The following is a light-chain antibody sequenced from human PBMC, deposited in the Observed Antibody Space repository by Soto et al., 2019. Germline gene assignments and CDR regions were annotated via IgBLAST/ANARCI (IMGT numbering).Light chain of an antibody. V-gene: IGLV1-51*01. CDR1: NSNVGNNF. CDR3: GTWDYSLSAVV. CDR2: DTN. J-gene: IGLJ2*01. Sequence: VLTQPPSVSAAPGQKITISCSGSNSNVGNNFVSWYQHLPGTAPKLLIYDTNKRPSGIPDRFSGSKSGTSATLGITGLQTGDEADYFCGTWDYSLSAVVFGGGTKVTVL.